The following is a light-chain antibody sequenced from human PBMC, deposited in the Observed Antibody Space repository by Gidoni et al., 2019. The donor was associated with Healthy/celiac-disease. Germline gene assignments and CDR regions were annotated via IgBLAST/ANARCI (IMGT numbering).Light chain of an antibody. CDR3: QQSYSTPRT. J-gene: IGKJ1*01. CDR1: QSISSY. V-gene: IGKV1-39*01. CDR2: SAS. Sequence: DIQMTQSPSSLSASAGDRVTITCRASQSISSYLNWYQQKPGKAPKLLIYSASSLHSGVPSRFSGSGSGTDFPLTISSLQPDYFATYHCQQSYSTPRTFGQGTKVEIK.